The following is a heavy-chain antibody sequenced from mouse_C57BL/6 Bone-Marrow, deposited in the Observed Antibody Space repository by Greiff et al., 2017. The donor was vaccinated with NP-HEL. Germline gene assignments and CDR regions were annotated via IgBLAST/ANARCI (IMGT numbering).Heavy chain of an antibody. V-gene: IGHV1-81*01. CDR3: ARSYYGTFYAMGY. D-gene: IGHD1-1*01. CDR2: IYPRSGNT. Sequence: VQLQQSGAELARPGASVKLSCKASGYTFTSYGISWVKQRTGQGLEWIGEIYPRSGNTYYNDKFKGKATLTADKSSSTAYMELRSLTSEDSAVYFCARSYYGTFYAMGYWGQGTSVTVSS. CDR1: GYTFTSYG. J-gene: IGHJ4*01.